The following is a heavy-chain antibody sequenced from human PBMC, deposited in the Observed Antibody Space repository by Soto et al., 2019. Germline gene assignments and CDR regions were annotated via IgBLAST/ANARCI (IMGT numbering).Heavy chain of an antibody. CDR1: GFTFTSSA. V-gene: IGHV1-3*01. Sequence: ASVKVSCKASGFTFTSSAMHWVRQAPGQRLEWMGWINAGNGNTKYSQKFQGRVTITRDTSASTAYMELSSLRSEDTAVYYCARIAAAGTIWFDPWGQGTLVTVSS. J-gene: IGHJ5*02. D-gene: IGHD6-13*01. CDR2: INAGNGNT. CDR3: ARIAAAGTIWFDP.